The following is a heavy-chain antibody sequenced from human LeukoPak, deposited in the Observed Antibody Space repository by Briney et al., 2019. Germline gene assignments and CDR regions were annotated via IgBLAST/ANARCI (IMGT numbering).Heavy chain of an antibody. D-gene: IGHD4-17*01. CDR1: GGSISSGGYY. Sequence: PSETLSLTCTVSGGSISSGGYYWIWIRQHPGKGLMGIRYIYYSGSTYYNPSLKSRVTISVDTSKRHFSLKLSSVTAADTAVYYCARHLARATTGDYFDHWGQGSLATVSS. CDR2: IYYSGST. J-gene: IGHJ4*02. CDR3: ARHLARATTGDYFDH. V-gene: IGHV4-31*03.